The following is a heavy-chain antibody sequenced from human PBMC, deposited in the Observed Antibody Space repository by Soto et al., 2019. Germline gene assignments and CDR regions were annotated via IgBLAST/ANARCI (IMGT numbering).Heavy chain of an antibody. D-gene: IGHD2-2*01. CDR1: GFTFSSYA. Sequence: GGSLRLSCSASGFTFSSYAMHWVRQAPGKGLEYVSAISSNGGSTYYADSVKGRFTISRDNSKNTLYLQMGSLRAEDTAVYYCVKGALSYCSSTSCYAGGFDYWGQGTLVTVSS. CDR3: VKGALSYCSSTSCYAGGFDY. V-gene: IGHV3-64D*08. CDR2: ISSNGGST. J-gene: IGHJ4*02.